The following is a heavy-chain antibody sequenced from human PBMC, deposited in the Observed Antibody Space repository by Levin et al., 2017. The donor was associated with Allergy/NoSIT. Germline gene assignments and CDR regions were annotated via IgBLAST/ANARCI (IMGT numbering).Heavy chain of an antibody. CDR3: ARDKAARPGNYFDY. D-gene: IGHD6-6*01. CDR2: ISAYNGNT. Sequence: ASVKVSCKXXXXXITSDGRSWVRQAHGKGLEWMGWISAYNGNTNYAQKLQGRVTMTTDTSTSTAYMELRSLRSDDTAVYYCARDKAARPGNYFDYWGQGTLVTVSS. J-gene: IGHJ4*02. V-gene: IGHV1-18*01. CDR1: XXXITSDG.